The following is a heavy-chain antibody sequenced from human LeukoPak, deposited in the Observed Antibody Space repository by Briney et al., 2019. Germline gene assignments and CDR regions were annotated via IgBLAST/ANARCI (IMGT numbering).Heavy chain of an antibody. CDR1: GGSFCGYY. Sequence: SETLSLTCAVYGGSFCGYYWSWIRQPPGKGLECIGEINHSGSTNYNPSLKSRVTISVDTSKNQFSLKLSSVTATDTAVYYCASTQKYCSSTSCHYSWGQGTLVTVSS. D-gene: IGHD2-2*01. CDR3: ASTQKYCSSTSCHYS. J-gene: IGHJ4*02. CDR2: INHSGST. V-gene: IGHV4-34*01.